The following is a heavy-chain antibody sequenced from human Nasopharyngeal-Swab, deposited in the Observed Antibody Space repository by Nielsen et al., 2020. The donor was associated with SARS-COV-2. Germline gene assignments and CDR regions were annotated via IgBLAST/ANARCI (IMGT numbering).Heavy chain of an antibody. CDR3: AKALTPYVWGSYRYMDY. Sequence: WIPQPPGKGLEWVSAISASGGSTYYADSVKGRFTISRDYSKTTLYLQMNSLRAEDTAVYYCAKALTPYVWGSYRYMDYWGQGTLVTVSS. D-gene: IGHD3-16*02. V-gene: IGHV3-23*01. J-gene: IGHJ4*02. CDR2: ISASGGST.